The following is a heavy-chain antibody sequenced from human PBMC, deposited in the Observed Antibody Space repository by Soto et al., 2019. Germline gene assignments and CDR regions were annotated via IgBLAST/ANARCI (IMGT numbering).Heavy chain of an antibody. Sequence: SETLSLTCTFSGGSVSSGIYYWSWIRQPPGKGLEWIGYIYYSGSTNYNPSLKSRVTISVDTSKNQFSLKLSSVTAADTAVYYCARAYGDYVYFDYWGQGTLVTVSS. V-gene: IGHV4-61*01. CDR3: ARAYGDYVYFDY. CDR2: IYYSGST. D-gene: IGHD4-17*01. J-gene: IGHJ4*02. CDR1: GGSVSSGIYY.